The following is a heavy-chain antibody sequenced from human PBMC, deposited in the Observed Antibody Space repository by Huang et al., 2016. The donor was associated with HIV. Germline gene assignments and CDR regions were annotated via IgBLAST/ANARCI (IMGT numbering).Heavy chain of an antibody. CDR1: GGSISSYY. CDR3: ARAAAGTDWFDP. D-gene: IGHD6-13*01. Sequence: QVQLQESGPGLVKPSETLSLTCTVSGGSISSYYWSWIRKPAGKGLEWIGLIYSSGSTNYNTALKSRVTMSVDTSKNQFSLKLSSVTAADTAVYFCARAAAGTDWFDPWGQGILVTVSS. V-gene: IGHV4-4*07. CDR2: IYSSGST. J-gene: IGHJ5*02.